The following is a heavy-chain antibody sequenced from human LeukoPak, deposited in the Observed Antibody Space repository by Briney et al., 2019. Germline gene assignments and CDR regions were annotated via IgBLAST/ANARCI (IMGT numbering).Heavy chain of an antibody. V-gene: IGHV1-18*01. D-gene: IGHD3-3*01. CDR2: ISAYNGNT. CDR3: ARDQGPGGSGYWGPGY. CDR1: GYTFTSYG. J-gene: IGHJ4*02. Sequence: ASVKVSCKASGYTFTSYGISWVRQAPGQGLEWMGWISAYNGNTNYAQKLQGRVTMTTDTSTGTVYMELSSLRSEDTAVYYCARDQGPGGSGYWGPGYWGQGTLVTVSS.